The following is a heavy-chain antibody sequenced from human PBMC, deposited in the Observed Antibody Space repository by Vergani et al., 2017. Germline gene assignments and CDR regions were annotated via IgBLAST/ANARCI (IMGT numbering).Heavy chain of an antibody. CDR1: GFTFSSYA. Sequence: VQLVESGGGVVQPGRSLRLSCAASGFTFSSYAMHWVRQAPGKGLEWVAVISYDGSNKYYADSVKGRFTISRDNSKNTPYLQMNSLRAEDTAVYYCATLTGTTHTALDVWGKGTTVTVSS. J-gene: IGHJ6*04. D-gene: IGHD1-7*01. V-gene: IGHV3-30-3*01. CDR2: ISYDGSNK. CDR3: ATLTGTTHTALDV.